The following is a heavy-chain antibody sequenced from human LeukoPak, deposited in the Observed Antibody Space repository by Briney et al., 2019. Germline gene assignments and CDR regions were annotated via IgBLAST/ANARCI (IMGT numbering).Heavy chain of an antibody. CDR3: ARGRGSSTSSNWFDP. CDR1: GGSISSYY. Sequence: SETLSLTCTVSGGSISSYYWGWIRQPPGKGLECIGNIYYSGSTYYSPSLKSRVTMSVDTSKNQFSLKLSSVTAADTAVYYCARGRGSSTSSNWFDPWGQGTLVTVSS. CDR2: IYYSGST. D-gene: IGHD2-2*01. V-gene: IGHV4-59*12. J-gene: IGHJ5*02.